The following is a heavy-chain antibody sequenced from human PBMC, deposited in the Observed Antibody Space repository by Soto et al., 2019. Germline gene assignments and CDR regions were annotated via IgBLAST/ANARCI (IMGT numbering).Heavy chain of an antibody. D-gene: IGHD5-12*01. CDR3: ATYSGYDRGFGY. Sequence: SETLSLTCTVSGGSISSYYWSWIRQPPGKGLEWIGYIYYSGSTNYNPSLKSRVTISVDTSKNQFSLKLSSVTAADTAVYYCATYSGYDRGFGYWGQGTLVTVSS. J-gene: IGHJ4*02. CDR2: IYYSGST. CDR1: GGSISSYY. V-gene: IGHV4-59*08.